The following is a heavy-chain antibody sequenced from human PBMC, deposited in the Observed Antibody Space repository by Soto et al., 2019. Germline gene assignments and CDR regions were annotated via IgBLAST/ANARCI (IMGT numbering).Heavy chain of an antibody. D-gene: IGHD6-13*01. CDR2: ISGSGDST. J-gene: IGHJ4*02. V-gene: IGHV3-23*01. Sequence: MTSGGLALEKGLEWVSVISGSGDSTYYADSVKGRFTISRDNSKNTLYLQMNSLRAEDTAVYYCAKRAAGTSFDYWGQGTLVTVSS. CDR3: AKRAAGTSFDY.